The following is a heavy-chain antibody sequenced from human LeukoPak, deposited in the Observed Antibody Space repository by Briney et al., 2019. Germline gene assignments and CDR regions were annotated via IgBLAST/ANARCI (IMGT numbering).Heavy chain of an antibody. V-gene: IGHV3-30*02. J-gene: IGHJ6*03. Sequence: PGGSLRLSCAASGFTFSSYGMHWVRQAPGKGLEWVAFIRFDGSNKHYADSVKGRFTISRDNSKNTVFLLMNGLRAEDTAVYYCARDGSAVVPAAIRNYYYYYMDVWGKGTTVTVSS. CDR3: ARDGSAVVPAAIRNYYYYYMDV. D-gene: IGHD2-2*01. CDR2: IRFDGSNK. CDR1: GFTFSSYG.